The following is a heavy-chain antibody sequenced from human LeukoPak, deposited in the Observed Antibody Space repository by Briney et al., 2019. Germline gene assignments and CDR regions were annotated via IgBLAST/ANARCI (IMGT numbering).Heavy chain of an antibody. CDR3: AKVPYSGSYGAEDY. CDR2: ISGSGDTT. Sequence: GGSLRLSCAASGFTVSSNYMSWVRQAPGKGLEWVSSISGSGDTTWHADSVKGRFTISRDNSKDTLYMQMNSLRAEDTAVYYCAKVPYSGSYGAEDYWGQGTLVTVSS. V-gene: IGHV3-23*01. D-gene: IGHD1-26*01. CDR1: GFTVSSNY. J-gene: IGHJ4*02.